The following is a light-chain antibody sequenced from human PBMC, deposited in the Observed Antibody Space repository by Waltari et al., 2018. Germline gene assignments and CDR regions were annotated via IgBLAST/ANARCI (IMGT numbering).Light chain of an antibody. Sequence: QSALTQPRSVSGSPGQSVTISCTGTSSDVGGYNYVSWYQQHPGKAPKLMIYDVSKRPSGVPDRFSGSKSDNTASLTISGLQAEDEADYYCCSYAGSYTVVFGGGTKLTVL. J-gene: IGLJ2*01. CDR2: DVS. CDR3: CSYAGSYTVV. CDR1: SSDVGGYNY. V-gene: IGLV2-11*01.